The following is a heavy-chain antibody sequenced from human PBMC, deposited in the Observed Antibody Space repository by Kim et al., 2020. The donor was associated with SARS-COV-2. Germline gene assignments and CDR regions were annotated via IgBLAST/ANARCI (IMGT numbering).Heavy chain of an antibody. Sequence: GGSLRHSCAASGFPFSVAPMHWVRQAPGKGLEWVAGISDDGESRYYANFVRDRFAFSRDNSKNMLYLQLNSLEIDDTAVYYCVKEAYTSGFSGCFNIRGR. CDR3: VKEAYTSGFSGCFNI. V-gene: IGHV3-30*09. J-gene: IGHJ2*01. CDR1: GFPFSVAP. D-gene: IGHD3-10*01. CDR2: ISDDGESR.